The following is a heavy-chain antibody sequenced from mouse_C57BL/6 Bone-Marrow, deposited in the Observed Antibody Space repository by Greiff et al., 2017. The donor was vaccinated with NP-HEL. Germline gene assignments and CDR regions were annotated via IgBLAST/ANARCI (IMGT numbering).Heavy chain of an antibody. CDR1: GFNINDDY. CDR3: TTLAYYSNSLCAY. D-gene: IGHD2-5*01. CDR2: IDPENGDT. Sequence: EVQLQESGAELVRPGASVKLSCTASGFNINDDYMHWVKQRPEQGLEWIGWIDPENGDTNYDSKFQGKATLTADTSSNTAYLQLSSLTSEETAVYYCTTLAYYSNSLCAYWGQGTLVTVSA. J-gene: IGHJ3*01. V-gene: IGHV14-4*01.